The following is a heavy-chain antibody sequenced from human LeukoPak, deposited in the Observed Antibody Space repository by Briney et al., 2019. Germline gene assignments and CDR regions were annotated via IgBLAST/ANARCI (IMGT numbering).Heavy chain of an antibody. CDR3: AKDRRDGYNLCAFDI. V-gene: IGHV3-30*18. CDR1: GFTFSSYE. CDR2: ISYDGSNK. Sequence: GGSLRLSCAASGFTFSSYEMNWVRQAPGKGLEWVAVISYDGSNKYYADSVKGRFTISRDNSKNTLYLQMNSLRAEDTAVYYCAKDRRDGYNLCAFDIWGQGTMVTVSS. D-gene: IGHD5-24*01. J-gene: IGHJ3*02.